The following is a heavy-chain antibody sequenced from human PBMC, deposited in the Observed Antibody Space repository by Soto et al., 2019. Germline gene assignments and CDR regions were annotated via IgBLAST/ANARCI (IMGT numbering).Heavy chain of an antibody. CDR3: AREGGGGSYSYYYGMDV. V-gene: IGHV3-30-3*01. CDR1: GFAFSSYA. CDR2: ISYDGSNK. Sequence: GGSLRLSCAASGFAFSSYAMHWVRQAPGKGLEWVAVISYDGSNKYYADSVKGRFTISRDNSKNTLYLQMNSLRAEDTAVYYCAREGGGGSYSYYYGMDVWGQGTTVTVSS. D-gene: IGHD1-26*01. J-gene: IGHJ6*02.